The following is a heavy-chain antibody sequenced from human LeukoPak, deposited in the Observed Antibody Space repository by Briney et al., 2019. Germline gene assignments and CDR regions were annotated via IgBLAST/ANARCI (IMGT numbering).Heavy chain of an antibody. D-gene: IGHD2-2*02. CDR3: ARLPSRVVPAAIFYMDV. CDR1: GGSISSSSYY. Sequence: SETLSLTCTVSGGSISSSSYYWGWIRQPPGKGLEWIGSIYYSGSTYYNPSLKSRVTISVDTSKNQSSLKLSSVTAADTAVYYCARLPSRVVPAAIFYMDVWGKGTRSPSP. J-gene: IGHJ6*03. CDR2: IYYSGST. V-gene: IGHV4-39*01.